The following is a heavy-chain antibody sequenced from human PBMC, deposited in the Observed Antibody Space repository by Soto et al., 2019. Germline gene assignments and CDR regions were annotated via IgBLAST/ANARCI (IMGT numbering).Heavy chain of an antibody. CDR3: ARFPPSPPPSGWYYFDY. D-gene: IGHD6-19*01. Sequence: GGSLRLSCAASGFTFSSYSMNWVRQAPGKGLEWVSYISSSSSTIYYADSVKGRFTISRDNAKNSLYLQMNSLRDEDTAVYYCARFPPSPPPSGWYYFDYWGQGTLVTVSS. J-gene: IGHJ4*02. CDR2: ISSSSSTI. CDR1: GFTFSSYS. V-gene: IGHV3-48*02.